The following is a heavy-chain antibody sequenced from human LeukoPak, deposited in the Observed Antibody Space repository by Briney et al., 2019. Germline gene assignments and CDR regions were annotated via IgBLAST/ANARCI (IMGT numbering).Heavy chain of an antibody. CDR2: IIPIFGTA. Sequence: ASVKVSCKASGGTFSSYAISWVRQAPGQGLEWMGGIIPIFGTANYAQKFQGRVTITADKSTSTAYMELSSLRSEDTAVYYCARSGYYDSSGYFDYWGQGTLVTVSS. D-gene: IGHD3-22*01. CDR3: ARSGYYDSSGYFDY. CDR1: GGTFSSYA. V-gene: IGHV1-69*06. J-gene: IGHJ4*02.